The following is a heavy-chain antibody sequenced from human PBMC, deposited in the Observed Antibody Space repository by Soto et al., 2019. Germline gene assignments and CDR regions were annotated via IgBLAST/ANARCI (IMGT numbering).Heavy chain of an antibody. J-gene: IGHJ6*02. CDR2: ISAYNGNT. V-gene: IGHV1-18*01. CDR3: ARDGAARITMVRGTYYYGMDV. CDR1: GYTFTSYG. D-gene: IGHD3-10*01. Sequence: QVQLVQSGAEVKKPGASVKVSCKASGYTFTSYGISWVRQAPGQGLEWMGWISAYNGNTNYAQKLQGRDTMTTDTSTSTAYMELRSLRSDDTAVYYCARDGAARITMVRGTYYYGMDVWGQGTTVTVSS.